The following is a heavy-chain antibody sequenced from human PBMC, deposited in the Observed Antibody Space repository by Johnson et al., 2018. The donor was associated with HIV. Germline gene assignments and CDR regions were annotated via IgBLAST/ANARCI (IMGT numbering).Heavy chain of an antibody. D-gene: IGHD1-26*01. CDR1: GFTFSSYD. CDR3: AKDLFTEREDDAFDI. J-gene: IGHJ3*02. V-gene: IGHV3-13*01. CDR2: IGTAGDT. Sequence: VQLVESGGGLVKPGGSLRLSCVISGFTFSSYDMHWVRQATGKGLEWVSAIGTAGDTYYPGSVKGRFTISRENAKNTLYLQMNSLRAEDTAVYYCAKDLFTEREDDAFDIWGQGTMVTVSS.